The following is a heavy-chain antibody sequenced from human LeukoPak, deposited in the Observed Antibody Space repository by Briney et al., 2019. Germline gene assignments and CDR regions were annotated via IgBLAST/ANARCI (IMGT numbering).Heavy chain of an antibody. Sequence: GGSLRLSCAASGFTFNNYWINWVRQAPGRGLEWVANIKQDGSERYYVDSVKGRFTISRDNAKNSLNLQMNSLRAEDTAVYYCARGYSSSWYEYYFDYWGQGTLVTASS. CDR3: ARGYSSSWYEYYFDY. CDR2: IKQDGSER. V-gene: IGHV3-7*01. J-gene: IGHJ4*02. D-gene: IGHD6-13*01. CDR1: GFTFNNYW.